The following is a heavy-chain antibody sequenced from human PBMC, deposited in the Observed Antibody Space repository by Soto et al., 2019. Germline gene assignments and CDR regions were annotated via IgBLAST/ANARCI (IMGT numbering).Heavy chain of an antibody. CDR1: GDSVSSNSAA. CDR3: AREGSTSGRRWIQLHKPNDYGMDV. V-gene: IGHV6-1*01. Sequence: PSQTLSLTCAISGDSVSSNSAAWNWIRQSPSRGLEWLGRTYYRSKWYNDYAVSVKSRITINPDTSKNQFSLQLNSVTPEDTAVYYCAREGSTSGRRWIQLHKPNDYGMDVWGQGTTVTVYS. D-gene: IGHD5-18*01. J-gene: IGHJ6*02. CDR2: TYYRSKWYN.